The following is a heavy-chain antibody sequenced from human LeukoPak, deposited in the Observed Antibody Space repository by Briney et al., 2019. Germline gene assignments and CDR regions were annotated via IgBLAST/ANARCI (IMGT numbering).Heavy chain of an antibody. CDR3: ARTRGSGFYNYFYYMDV. V-gene: IGHV4-39*07. D-gene: IGHD3-3*01. Sequence: SETLSLTCTVSGGSISSSSYYWGWIRQPPGKGLEWIGSIYYSGSTYYNPSLKSRVTISVDTSKNQFSLKLSSVTAADTAVYYCARTRGSGFYNYFYYMDVWGKGTTVTVSS. J-gene: IGHJ6*03. CDR2: IYYSGST. CDR1: GGSISSSSYY.